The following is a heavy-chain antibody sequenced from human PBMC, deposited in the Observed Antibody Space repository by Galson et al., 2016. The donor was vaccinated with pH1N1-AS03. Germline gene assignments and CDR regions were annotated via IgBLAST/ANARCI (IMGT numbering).Heavy chain of an antibody. CDR1: GFTFSSYS. CDR2: ISSSSSDI. CDR3: ATNIEQRYTSKWYKMDH. D-gene: IGHD6-13*01. Sequence: SLRLSCAASGFTFSSYSVNWVRQAPGKGLEWVCSISSSSSDIYYADSVKGRFTISRDNARRSLYMQLNSLRAEDTAVYYCATNIEQRYTSKWYKMDHWGPGTLVTVSS. J-gene: IGHJ4*02. V-gene: IGHV3-21*01.